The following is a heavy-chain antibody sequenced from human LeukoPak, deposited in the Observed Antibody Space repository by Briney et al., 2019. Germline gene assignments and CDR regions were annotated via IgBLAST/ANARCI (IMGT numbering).Heavy chain of an antibody. Sequence: GGSLRLSCEASGFSFSNYWMSWVRQAPGRGLEWVSNIKQDGAEKRYVDAVKGRFTISRDNAKNSLFLQMNSLRVEDTAVYFCARDDTHSDTSGSFYDAFDIWGQGTMVTVSS. CDR1: GFSFSNYW. J-gene: IGHJ3*02. CDR3: ARDDTHSDTSGSFYDAFDI. CDR2: IKQDGAEK. V-gene: IGHV3-7*01. D-gene: IGHD3-22*01.